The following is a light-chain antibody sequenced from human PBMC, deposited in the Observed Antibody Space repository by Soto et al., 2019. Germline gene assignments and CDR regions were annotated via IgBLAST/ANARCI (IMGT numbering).Light chain of an antibody. J-gene: IGKJ5*01. Sequence: DIVMTQSPDSLAVSLGERATIKCKSSRSILSSSNNKNSLAWFQQQPGQPPKLLIYWASTRESGVPDRFSGSGSGTDFTLTISSLQAEDVAVYYCQQYYSSVVTFGQGTRLEIK. CDR1: RSILSSSNNKNS. V-gene: IGKV4-1*01. CDR2: WAS. CDR3: QQYYSSVVT.